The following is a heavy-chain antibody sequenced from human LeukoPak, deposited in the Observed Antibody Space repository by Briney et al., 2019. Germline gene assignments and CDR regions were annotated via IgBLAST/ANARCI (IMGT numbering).Heavy chain of an antibody. J-gene: IGHJ4*02. CDR3: AKDLILAGYQPFDY. CDR1: GFTYGRHA. CDR2: IRSDGVTT. Sequence: PGGSLRLSCAASGFTYGRHAMSWVRQAPGKGLEWVSDIRSDGVTTYYADSVRGRFTISRDSSKNTLYLQMNSLRAEDTAVYYCAKDLILAGYQPFDYWGQGTLVTVSS. D-gene: IGHD3-9*01. V-gene: IGHV3-23*01.